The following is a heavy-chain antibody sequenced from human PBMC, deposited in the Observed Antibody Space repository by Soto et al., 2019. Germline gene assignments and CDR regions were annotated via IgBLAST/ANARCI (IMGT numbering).Heavy chain of an antibody. CDR3: ARGYGGVTAAFDYYYGMDV. Sequence: SETLCLTCTVAGGSIGSYYWSWIRQPPGKGLEWIGYIYYSGSTNYNPSLKSRVTISRDNSKNTLYLQMNSLRAEDTAVYYCARGYGGVTAAFDYYYGMDVWGQGTTVTVSS. V-gene: IGHV4-59*12. J-gene: IGHJ6*02. CDR1: GGSIGSYY. D-gene: IGHD3-3*01. CDR2: IYYSGST.